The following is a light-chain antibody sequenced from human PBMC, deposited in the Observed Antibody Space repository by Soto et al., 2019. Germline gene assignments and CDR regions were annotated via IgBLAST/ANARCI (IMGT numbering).Light chain of an antibody. CDR2: GAF. CDR1: QSVSSSS. Sequence: EIVLTQSPGTLSLSPGERATLSCRASQSVSSSSLAWYQQKPGQAPRLLIYGAFRRATGIPDRFSGSGSGTDFTLTISRLEPEDVAVYYCQQYASSPGTFGQGTKLEI. V-gene: IGKV3-20*01. CDR3: QQYASSPGT. J-gene: IGKJ2*02.